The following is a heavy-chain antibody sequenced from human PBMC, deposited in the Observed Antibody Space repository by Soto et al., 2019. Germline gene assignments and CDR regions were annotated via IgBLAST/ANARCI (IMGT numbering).Heavy chain of an antibody. D-gene: IGHD3-3*01. CDR2: IWYDGSKK. Sequence: QVQVVESGGGVVQPGRSLRLSCAASGFTFSSFGMHWVRQAPGTGLEWVSLIWYDGSKKSYGDSVKGRFTISRDNCRNRVYLQSHSLRADDTAVYYCARDAAYYSLWIGYYPSRNGMDVWGQGTTVTVSS. J-gene: IGHJ6*02. CDR1: GFTFSSFG. CDR3: ARDAAYYSLWIGYYPSRNGMDV. V-gene: IGHV3-33*01.